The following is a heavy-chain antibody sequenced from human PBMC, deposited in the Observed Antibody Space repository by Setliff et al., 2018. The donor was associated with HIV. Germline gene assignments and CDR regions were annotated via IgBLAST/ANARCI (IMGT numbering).Heavy chain of an antibody. Sequence: SETLSLTCTVSGASISRGNYYWTWIRQRPGKGLEWIAFIYYSGSTYYSPSLKSRLMISVDTSKNQFSLNMTSVTAADTAVYFCARVVYTYYYMDVWGKGTTVTVSS. D-gene: IGHD4-4*01. J-gene: IGHJ6*03. V-gene: IGHV4-30-4*08. CDR1: GASISRGNYY. CDR2: IYYSGST. CDR3: ARVVYTYYYMDV.